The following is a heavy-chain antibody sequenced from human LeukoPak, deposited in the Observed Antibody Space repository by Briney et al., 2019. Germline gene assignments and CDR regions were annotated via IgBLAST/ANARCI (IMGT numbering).Heavy chain of an antibody. CDR1: GFTFDDYA. CDR2: INWNGGRI. V-gene: IGHV3-9*03. CDR3: AKEGSSWSTFDY. Sequence: GGSLRLSCAASGFTFDDYAMHWVRQAPGKGLEWVSGINWNGGRIVYADSVRGRFTISRDNAKNSLYLQMNSLRAEDMALYYCAKEGSSWSTFDYWGQGTLVTVSS. D-gene: IGHD6-13*01. J-gene: IGHJ4*02.